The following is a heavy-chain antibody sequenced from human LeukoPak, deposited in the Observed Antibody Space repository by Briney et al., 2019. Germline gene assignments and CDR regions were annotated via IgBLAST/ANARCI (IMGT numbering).Heavy chain of an antibody. CDR3: AKVVAIWSDAFYI. J-gene: IGHJ3*02. CDR2: INGSGGTT. CDR1: GYTFKTYA. V-gene: IGHV3-23*01. Sequence: GGSLRLSCMASGYTFKTYAMSWVRQAPGQGLEWVSFINGSGGTTYSADSVKGPFTISRYNSKSTLYLQMNSLRAEDTAVYYCAKVVAIWSDAFYIWGQGKMVTVSS. D-gene: IGHD3-10*01.